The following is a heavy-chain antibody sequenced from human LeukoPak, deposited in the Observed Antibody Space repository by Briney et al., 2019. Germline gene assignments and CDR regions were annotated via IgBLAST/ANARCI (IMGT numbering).Heavy chain of an antibody. J-gene: IGHJ4*02. CDR2: INHSGST. CDR1: GGSFSGYY. Sequence: SETLSLTCAVYGGSFSGYYWSWIRQPPGKGLEWIGEINHSGSTNYNPSLKSRVTISVGTSKNQFSLKLSSVTAADTAVYYCARGTLGLFDYWGQGTLVTVSS. V-gene: IGHV4-34*01. CDR3: ARGTLGLFDY.